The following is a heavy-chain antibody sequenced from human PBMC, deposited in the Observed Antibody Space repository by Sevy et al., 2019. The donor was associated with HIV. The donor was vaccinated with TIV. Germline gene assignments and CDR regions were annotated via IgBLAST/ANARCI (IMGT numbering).Heavy chain of an antibody. CDR1: GFTFGDYC. V-gene: IGHV3-49*04. D-gene: IGHD1-26*01. CDR2: FKSKAHGGTA. J-gene: IGHJ4*02. CDR3: TRWSGSQSIFDY. Sequence: GGSLRLSCATSGFTFGDYCVSWVRQAPGKGLEWISFFKSKAHGGTAENAASVKDRFTISRDDSKGIVYLQMNNLKTEDTAVYFCTRWSGSQSIFDYWGQGTLVTVSS.